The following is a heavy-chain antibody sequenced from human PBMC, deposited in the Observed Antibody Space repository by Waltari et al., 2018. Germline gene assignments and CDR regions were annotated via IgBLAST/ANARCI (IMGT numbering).Heavy chain of an antibody. CDR2: VEHSGSA. J-gene: IGHJ4*02. D-gene: IGHD2-21*02. V-gene: IGHV4-34*01. Sequence: QLRLQQWGAGLLKPAETVSLSCAVSGGSFKGNYWSGIRQTPGKGLEWIGEVEHSGSANYSPSLKSRVTVSLDTSNKQVSLTLTSVTAADTGIYYCARDARDWEAVDNTYLDSWGQGTLVAVSS. CDR3: ARDARDWEAVDNTYLDS. CDR1: GGSFKGNY.